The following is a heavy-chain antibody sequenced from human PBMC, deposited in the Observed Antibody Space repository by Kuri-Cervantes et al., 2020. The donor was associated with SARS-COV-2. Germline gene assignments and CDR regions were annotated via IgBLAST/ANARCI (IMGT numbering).Heavy chain of an antibody. D-gene: IGHD3-9*01. CDR2: IWYDGSNK. J-gene: IGHJ4*02. CDR1: GFTFSSYG. Sequence: GGSLRLSCAASGFTFSSYGMHWVRQAPGKGLEWVAVIWYDGSNKYYADSVKGRFTISRDNSKNTVFLQMDSLRAEDTAVYYCARDSGPLRYSYFDYRGLGALVTVSS. V-gene: IGHV3-33*01. CDR3: ARDSGPLRYSYFDY.